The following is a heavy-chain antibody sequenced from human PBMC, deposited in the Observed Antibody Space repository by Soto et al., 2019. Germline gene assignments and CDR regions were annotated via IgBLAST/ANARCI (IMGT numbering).Heavy chain of an antibody. Sequence: PGGSLRLSCAASGFTFSSYGMHWVRQAPGKGLEWVAVISYDGSNKYYADSVKGRFTISRDNSKNTLYLQMNSLRAEDTAVYYCAKETYYYDSSGYSHSQYYFDYWGQGTLVTVSS. V-gene: IGHV3-30*18. CDR3: AKETYYYDSSGYSHSQYYFDY. J-gene: IGHJ4*02. D-gene: IGHD3-22*01. CDR1: GFTFSSYG. CDR2: ISYDGSNK.